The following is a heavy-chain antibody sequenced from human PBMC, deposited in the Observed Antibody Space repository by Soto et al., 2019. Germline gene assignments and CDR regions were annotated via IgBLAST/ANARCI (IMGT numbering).Heavy chain of an antibody. CDR3: AKDKGVFNWATSYFDY. V-gene: IGHV3-30*18. CDR1: GFTFSSYW. CDR2: TSYDGNNE. Sequence: GGSLRLSCAASGFTFSSYWMHWVRQAPGKGLEWVALTSYDGNNEYYTDSVKGRFTISRDNSKNTLFLQMNSPRPEDTAVYYCAKDKGVFNWATSYFDYWGQGALVTVSS. D-gene: IGHD1-1*01. J-gene: IGHJ4*02.